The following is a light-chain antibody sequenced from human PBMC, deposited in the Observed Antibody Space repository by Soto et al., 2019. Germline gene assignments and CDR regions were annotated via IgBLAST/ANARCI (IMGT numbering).Light chain of an antibody. J-gene: IGLJ1*01. CDR2: DAS. V-gene: IGLV2-14*01. CDR3: TSYTSSSTPYV. Sequence: QSALTQPASVSGSPGQSITISYAGTSSDVGGYTYVSWYQQHPGKAPKLMIYDASNRPSGVSNRFSGSKSGNTASLTISGLQAEDEADYYCTSYTSSSTPYVFGGGTKVTVL. CDR1: SSDVGGYTY.